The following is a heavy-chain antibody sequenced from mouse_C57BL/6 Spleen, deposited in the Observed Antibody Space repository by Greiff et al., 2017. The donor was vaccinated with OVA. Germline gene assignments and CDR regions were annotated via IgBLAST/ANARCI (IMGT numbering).Heavy chain of an antibody. J-gene: IGHJ4*01. CDR1: GYTFTDYS. V-gene: IGHV1-26*01. CDR3: ARAWGRRYAMDY. Sequence: EVKLQQSGPELVKPGASVKISCKASGYTFTDYSMNWVKQSHGKSLEWIGDINTNNSCTSYNQKFKGKATLTVDKSTSTAYLELRSLTSEDSAVYYCARAWGRRYAMDYWGQGTSGTVSS. CDR2: INTNNSCT.